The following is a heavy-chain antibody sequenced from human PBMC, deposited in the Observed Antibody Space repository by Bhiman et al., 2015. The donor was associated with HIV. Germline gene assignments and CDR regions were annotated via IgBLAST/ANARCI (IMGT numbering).Heavy chain of an antibody. CDR2: ISSSSYYI. V-gene: IGHV3-21*01. J-gene: IGHJ4*02. D-gene: IGHD3-3*01. Sequence: EVQLVESGGGLVKPGGSLRLSCAASGFTFSSHSMNWVRQAPGKGLEWVSSISSSSYYIYYADSVKGRFTISRDNAKNSLYLQMNSLRAEDTAVYYCARERGNVLQFLEWLSAPYYFDYWGQGTLVTVSS. CDR1: GFTFSSHS. CDR3: ARERGNVLQFLEWLSAPYYFDY.